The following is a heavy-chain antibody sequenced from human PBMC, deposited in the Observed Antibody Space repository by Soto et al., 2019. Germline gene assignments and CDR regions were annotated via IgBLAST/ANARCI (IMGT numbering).Heavy chain of an antibody. CDR2: IIPILGIA. Sequence: SVKVSCKASGYTFTSYAMHWVRQAPGQRLEWMGWIIPILGIAKYAQKFQGRVTITADKSTSTAYMELSSLRSEDTAVYYCARDDAVVTAILDYWGQGTLVTVSS. V-gene: IGHV1-69*10. CDR3: ARDDAVVTAILDY. CDR1: GYTFTSYA. J-gene: IGHJ4*02. D-gene: IGHD2-21*02.